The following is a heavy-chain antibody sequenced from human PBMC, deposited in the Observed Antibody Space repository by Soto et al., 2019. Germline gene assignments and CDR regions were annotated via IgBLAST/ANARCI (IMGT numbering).Heavy chain of an antibody. D-gene: IGHD3-3*01. CDR2: IYYSGST. CDR3: ARDPGADYDFWSGYYNPTYYYGMDV. Sequence: SETLSLTCAVSGGSISSGGYYWSWIRQHPGKGLEWIGYIYYSGSTYYNPSLKSRVTISVDTSKNQFSLKLSSVTAADTAVYYCARDPGADYDFWSGYYNPTYYYGMDVWGQGTTVIVSS. V-gene: IGHV4-31*11. J-gene: IGHJ6*02. CDR1: GGSISSGGYY.